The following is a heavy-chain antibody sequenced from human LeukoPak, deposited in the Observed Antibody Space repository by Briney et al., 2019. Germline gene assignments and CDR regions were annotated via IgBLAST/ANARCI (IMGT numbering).Heavy chain of an antibody. Sequence: ASVKVSCKASGYTFSSYDIHWVRQAPGQRLEWMGWLNAGNGNAKFSQKFQGRVTITRDTSASTDYMELSSLRSEDTAVYYCARAQLGSNRPGDFWGQGTLVTVSS. J-gene: IGHJ4*02. CDR1: GYTFSSYD. CDR3: ARAQLGSNRPGDF. V-gene: IGHV1-3*01. D-gene: IGHD6-13*01. CDR2: LNAGNGNA.